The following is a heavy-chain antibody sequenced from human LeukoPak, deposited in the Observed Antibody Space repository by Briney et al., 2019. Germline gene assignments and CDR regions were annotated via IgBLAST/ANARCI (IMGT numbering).Heavy chain of an antibody. V-gene: IGHV3-30*18. J-gene: IGHJ4*02. CDR2: ISYDGSNK. D-gene: IGHD3-3*01. Sequence: GGSLRLSCAASGFTVSSNEMSWVRQAPGKGLEWVAVISYDGSNKYYADSVKGRFTISRDNSKNRLYLQMSSLGAEDTAVYYCEKAPYHVFWSAIDYGGQEPVSPVS. CDR1: GFTVSSNE. CDR3: EKAPYHVFWSAIDY.